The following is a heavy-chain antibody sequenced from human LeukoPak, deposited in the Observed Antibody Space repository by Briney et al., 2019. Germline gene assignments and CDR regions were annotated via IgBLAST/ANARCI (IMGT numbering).Heavy chain of an antibody. CDR3: AKDQPSSGWYEGHLPGDLN. Sequence: GGSLRLSCAASGFTFSSYGMHWVRQAPGKGLEWVAFIRYDGSNKYYADSVKGRFTISRDNSKNTLYLQMNSLRAEGRAVYYCAKDQPSSGWYEGHLPGDLNWGQGTLVTVSS. D-gene: IGHD6-19*01. J-gene: IGHJ4*02. CDR1: GFTFSSYG. CDR2: IRYDGSNK. V-gene: IGHV3-30*02.